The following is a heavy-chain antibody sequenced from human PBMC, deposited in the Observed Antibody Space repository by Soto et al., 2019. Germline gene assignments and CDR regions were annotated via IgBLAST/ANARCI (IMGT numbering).Heavy chain of an antibody. CDR3: ARFYGSGSYPYDY. V-gene: IGHV1-18*01. CDR2: ISPYNGNT. D-gene: IGHD3-10*01. CDR1: GYTFTAYG. J-gene: IGHJ4*02. Sequence: QVQLMQSGAEVKKPGASVRVSCKASGYTFTAYGITWVRQAPGQGLEWMGWISPYNGNTNYAPKLQGRVTMTTDTSTSTAFMDLRSLRSDDTAVYYCARFYGSGSYPYDYWGQGTLVTVSS.